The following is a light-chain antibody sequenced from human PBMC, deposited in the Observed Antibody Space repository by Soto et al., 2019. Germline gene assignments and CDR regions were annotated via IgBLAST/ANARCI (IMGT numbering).Light chain of an antibody. CDR3: QQSNSTPPWT. V-gene: IGKV1-39*01. CDR1: QSISSY. J-gene: IGKJ1*01. Sequence: DIQMTQSPSSLSASVGDRVTITCRASQSISSYLYWYQQKPGKAPKLLIYAASSLQSGVPSRFSSSGSRKEFPLTISSLQPEDFATYYCQQSNSTPPWTFGQGTKVKIK. CDR2: AAS.